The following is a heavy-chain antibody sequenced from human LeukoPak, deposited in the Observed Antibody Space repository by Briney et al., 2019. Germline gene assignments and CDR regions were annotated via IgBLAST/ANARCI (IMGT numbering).Heavy chain of an antibody. CDR2: ISSSSSYI. J-gene: IGHJ3*02. CDR1: GFTFSSYS. Sequence: PGGSLRLSCAAPGFTFSSYSMNWVRQAPGKGLEWVSSISSSSSYIYYADSVKGRFTISRDNAKNSLYLQMNSLRAEDTAVYYCARDLSGAFDIWGQGTMVTVSS. CDR3: ARDLSGAFDI. D-gene: IGHD3-3*02. V-gene: IGHV3-21*01.